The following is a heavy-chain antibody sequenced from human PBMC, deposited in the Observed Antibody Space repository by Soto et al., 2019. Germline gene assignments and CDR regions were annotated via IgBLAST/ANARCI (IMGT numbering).Heavy chain of an antibody. CDR3: ARGGTAMSAGYYFDY. V-gene: IGHV4-30-4*01. J-gene: IGHJ4*02. CDR1: GGSISSGDYY. CDR2: IYYSGST. Sequence: QVQLQESGPGLVKPSQTLSLTCTVSGGSISSGDYYWSWIRQPPGKGLEWIGYIYYSGSTYYNPSRKSRVTRSVDTAKTQFSLKLRSVTAADTAVYYCARGGTAMSAGYYFDYWGQGTLVTVSS. D-gene: IGHD5-18*01.